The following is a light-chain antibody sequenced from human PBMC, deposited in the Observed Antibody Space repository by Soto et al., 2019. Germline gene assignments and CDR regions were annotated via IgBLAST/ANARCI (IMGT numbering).Light chain of an antibody. CDR2: DAS. Sequence: DIQMTQSPSSLSASVGDRVTITCRASQTISTYLNWYQQKPGKAPRLLIYDASSLLSGVPSRFSGGGSGTDFTLTIASLQPEDFSNYYCQQSDSTPYTFGQGTKVEI. J-gene: IGKJ2*01. CDR1: QTISTY. V-gene: IGKV1-39*01. CDR3: QQSDSTPYT.